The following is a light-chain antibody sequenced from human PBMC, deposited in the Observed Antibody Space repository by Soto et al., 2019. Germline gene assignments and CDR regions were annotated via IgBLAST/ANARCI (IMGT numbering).Light chain of an antibody. CDR3: QHYGSSLIVS. CDR2: GTS. CDR1: QNVNSNF. J-gene: IGKJ3*01. Sequence: EIVLPQSPGTLSLSPGERATLSCRASQNVNSNFLAWYQQKPGQGTRLLIYGTSGSATGIPDRFSGSGSGTDFTLTISRLEPEDFAVYYCQHYGSSLIVSFGPGTEVEIK. V-gene: IGKV3-20*01.